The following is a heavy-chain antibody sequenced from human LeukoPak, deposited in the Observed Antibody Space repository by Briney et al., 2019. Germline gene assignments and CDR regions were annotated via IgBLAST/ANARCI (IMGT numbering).Heavy chain of an antibody. V-gene: IGHV4-59*01. CDR3: ARAYDSSGYYFDS. J-gene: IGHJ4*02. Sequence: SETLSLTCTVSGGSISSYYWSWIRQPPGKGLEWIGCIYYSGSTNYNPSLKSRVTISVDTSKNQFSLRLSSVTAADTAVYYCARAYDSSGYYFDSWGQGTLVTVSS. CDR2: IYYSGST. CDR1: GGSISSYY. D-gene: IGHD3-22*01.